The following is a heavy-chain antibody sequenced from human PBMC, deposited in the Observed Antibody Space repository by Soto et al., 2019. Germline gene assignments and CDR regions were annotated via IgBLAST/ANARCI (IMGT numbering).Heavy chain of an antibody. D-gene: IGHD6-19*01. CDR3: ARSSHKESWFDP. Sequence: SETLSLTCSVSGGSLNNFYWNWIRQTAGKGLEWIGRIHASGNTNYNPSLKSRATLSVDTSKNQFSLKVRSVTAADTAVYYCARSSHKESWFDPWGQGTLVTVSS. V-gene: IGHV4-4*07. J-gene: IGHJ5*02. CDR2: IHASGNT. CDR1: GGSLNNFY.